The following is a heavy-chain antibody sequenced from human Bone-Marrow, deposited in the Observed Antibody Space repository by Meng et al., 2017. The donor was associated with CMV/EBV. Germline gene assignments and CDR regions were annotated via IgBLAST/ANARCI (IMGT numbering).Heavy chain of an antibody. Sequence: GESLKISCAASGFTFSSYAMHWVRQAPGKGLEWVAVISYDGSNKYYADSVKGRFTISRDNSKNTLYLQMNSLRAEDTAVYYCAKDGRYYDSSGYGPWGQGTLVTVSS. CDR3: AKDGRYYDSSGYGP. CDR2: ISYDGSNK. J-gene: IGHJ5*02. D-gene: IGHD3-22*01. V-gene: IGHV3-30-3*01. CDR1: GFTFSSYA.